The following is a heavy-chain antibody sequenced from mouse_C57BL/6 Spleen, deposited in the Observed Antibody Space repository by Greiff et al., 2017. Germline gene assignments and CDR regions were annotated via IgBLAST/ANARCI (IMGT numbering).Heavy chain of an antibody. CDR3: ARLTTASYYYAMDY. J-gene: IGHJ4*01. V-gene: IGHV1-82*01. Sequence: QVQLQQSGPELVKPGASVKISCKASGYAFSSSWMNWVKQRPGKGLEWIGRIYPGDGDTNYNGKFKGKATLTADKSSSTAYMQLSSLTSEDSAVYFCARLTTASYYYAMDYWGQGTSVTVSS. CDR2: IYPGDGDT. D-gene: IGHD1-2*01. CDR1: GYAFSSSW.